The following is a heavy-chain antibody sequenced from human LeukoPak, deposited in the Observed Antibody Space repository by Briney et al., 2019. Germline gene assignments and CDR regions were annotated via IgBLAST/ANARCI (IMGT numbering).Heavy chain of an antibody. J-gene: IGHJ4*02. CDR1: GYTFTSNY. V-gene: IGHV1-46*01. D-gene: IGHD3-22*01. CDR3: ARGPWDSSGYYPFDY. Sequence: ASVKVSCKASGYTFTSNYIHWVRQAPGQGLEWMGMIYPRDGSTSYAQKFQGRVTVTRDTSTSTVHMELSGLRSEDTAVYYCARGPWDSSGYYPFDYWGQGTLVTVSS. CDR2: IYPRDGST.